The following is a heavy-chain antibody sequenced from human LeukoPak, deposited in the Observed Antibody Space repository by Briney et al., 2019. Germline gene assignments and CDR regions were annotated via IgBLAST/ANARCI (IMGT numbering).Heavy chain of an antibody. CDR3: VIHASGSSWYYWFDP. V-gene: IGHV4-39*01. J-gene: IGHJ5*02. D-gene: IGHD6-13*01. CDR1: GVPISSSSDY. Sequence: SETLSLTCAVSGVPISSSSDYWGWIRQPPGKGLEWIGTISHSGITYYNPSLKSRVTISADMSKNQFSLKLSSVTAADTAFYYCVIHASGSSWYYWFDPWRQGTLVTVS. CDR2: ISHSGIT.